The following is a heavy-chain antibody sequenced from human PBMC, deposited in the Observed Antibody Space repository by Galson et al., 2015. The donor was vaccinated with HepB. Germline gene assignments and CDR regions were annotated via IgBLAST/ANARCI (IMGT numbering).Heavy chain of an antibody. J-gene: IGHJ3*02. CDR3: ARLSPSYYDILTGYYNRGQAFDI. V-gene: IGHV5-51*01. D-gene: IGHD3-9*01. CDR2: IYPGDSDT. CDR1: GYSFTSYW. Sequence: QSGAEVKKPGESLKISCKDSGYSFTSYWIGWVRQMPGKGLEWMGIIYPGDSDTRYSPSFQGQVTISADKSISTAYLQWSSLKASDTAMYYCARLSPSYYDILTGYYNRGQAFDIWGQGTMVTVSS.